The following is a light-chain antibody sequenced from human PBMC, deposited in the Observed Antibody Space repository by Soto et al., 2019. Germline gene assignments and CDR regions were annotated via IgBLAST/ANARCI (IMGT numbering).Light chain of an antibody. CDR1: QSVSSTY. J-gene: IGKJ1*01. CDR2: VAS. V-gene: IGKV3-20*01. Sequence: EIVLTQSPGTLSLSPGERATLSCRASQSVSSTYLSWYQQRPGQAPRLLIYVASSRATGIPDRFSGSGSGTDFILTISRLEPEDFAVYYCQQCTSPPRTFGQGTRVEIK. CDR3: QQCTSPPRT.